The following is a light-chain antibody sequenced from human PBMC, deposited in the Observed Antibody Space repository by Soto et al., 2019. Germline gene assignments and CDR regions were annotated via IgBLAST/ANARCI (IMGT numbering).Light chain of an antibody. V-gene: IGLV2-8*01. CDR2: EVS. CDR1: SSDVGGYKY. Sequence: QSALTQPPSASGSPGQSVTISCAGSSSDVGGYKYVSWYQQHPGKAPKLIIYEVSKRPSGVPDRFSGSKSGNTASLTVSGLQAEDEADYYCSSYAGSTFCVFGTGTKVTVL. CDR3: SSYAGSTFCV. J-gene: IGLJ1*01.